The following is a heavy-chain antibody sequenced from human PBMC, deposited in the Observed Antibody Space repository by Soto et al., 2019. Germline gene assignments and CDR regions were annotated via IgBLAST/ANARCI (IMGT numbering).Heavy chain of an antibody. J-gene: IGHJ4*02. D-gene: IGHD3-22*01. Sequence: QVQLVESGGGVVQPGRSLRLSCAASGFTFSSYGIHWVRQAPGKGLEWVAVMSYDGNNKYYADSVKGRFTISRDNSKNTLYLQMNSLRAEDTAVYYCAKEGRSGYYYFDYWGQGTLVTVSS. CDR2: MSYDGNNK. V-gene: IGHV3-30*18. CDR1: GFTFSSYG. CDR3: AKEGRSGYYYFDY.